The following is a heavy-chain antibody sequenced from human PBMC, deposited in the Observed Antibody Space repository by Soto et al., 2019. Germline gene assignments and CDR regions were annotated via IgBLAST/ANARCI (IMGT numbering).Heavy chain of an antibody. J-gene: IGHJ4*02. CDR3: ARSLQPDYGDYLFDY. Sequence: LRLSCAASGSTFSSYCMHWVRQAPCKGLEWVAVIWYDGSNKYYADSVKGRFTISRDNSKNTLYLQMNSLRAEDTAVYYCARSLQPDYGDYLFDYWGQGTLVTVSS. V-gene: IGHV3-33*01. CDR2: IWYDGSNK. CDR1: GSTFSSYC. D-gene: IGHD4-17*01.